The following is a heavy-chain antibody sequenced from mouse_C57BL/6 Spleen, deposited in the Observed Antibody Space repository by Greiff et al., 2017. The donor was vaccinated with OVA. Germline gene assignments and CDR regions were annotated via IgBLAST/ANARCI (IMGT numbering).Heavy chain of an antibody. D-gene: IGHD1-1*01. Sequence: QVQLQQSGAELVKPGASVKMSCKASGYTFTSYWITWVKQRPGQGLEWIGDIYPGSGSTNYNEKFKSKATLTVDTSSSTAYMQLSSLTSEDSAVYYCARSNYGSSFYAMDYWGQGTSVTVSS. CDR3: ARSNYGSSFYAMDY. CDR2: IYPGSGST. V-gene: IGHV1-55*01. J-gene: IGHJ4*01. CDR1: GYTFTSYW.